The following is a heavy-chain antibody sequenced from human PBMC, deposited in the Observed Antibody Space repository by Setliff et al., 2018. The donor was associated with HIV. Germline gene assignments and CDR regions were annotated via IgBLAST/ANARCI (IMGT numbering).Heavy chain of an antibody. D-gene: IGHD2-8*02. CDR3: ARVFWYGLPQIYYYMDV. CDR1: GFRFSAYW. Sequence: GGSLRLSCAASGFRFSAYWMTWVRQAPGKGLEWVANIKQDGSEKYYVDSVKGRFTLSRDNAKNSLYLQMNSLRAVDTAVYYCARVFWYGLPQIYYYMDVWGKGTTVTVSS. CDR2: IKQDGSEK. J-gene: IGHJ6*03. V-gene: IGHV3-7*01.